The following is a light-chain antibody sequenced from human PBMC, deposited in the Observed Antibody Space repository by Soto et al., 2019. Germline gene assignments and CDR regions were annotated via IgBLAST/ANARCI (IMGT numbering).Light chain of an antibody. CDR3: QQAYSCPIT. CDR1: QDIAGF. V-gene: IGKV1D-12*01. J-gene: IGKJ5*01. CDR2: TAS. Sequence: DLPVTQYPSYVSASVGDRVTITCRASQDIAGFLAWYQHKPGRAPELLIRTASGLQSGVPSRFSGSGSGTDFTLTINILQPEDSATYCSQQAYSCPITFGQGTRLEI.